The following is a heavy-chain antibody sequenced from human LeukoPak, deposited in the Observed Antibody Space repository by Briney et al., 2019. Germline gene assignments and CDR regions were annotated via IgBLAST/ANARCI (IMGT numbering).Heavy chain of an antibody. V-gene: IGHV4-34*01. CDR1: GGSFSGYY. J-gene: IGHJ4*02. Sequence: SETLSLTCAVYGGSFSGYYWSWIRQPPGKGLEWIGEINHSGSTNYNPSLKSRVTISVDTSKNQSSLKLSSVTAADTAVYYCARGHDYGDYWGEGTLVAVSS. CDR3: ARGHDYGDY. CDR2: INHSGST.